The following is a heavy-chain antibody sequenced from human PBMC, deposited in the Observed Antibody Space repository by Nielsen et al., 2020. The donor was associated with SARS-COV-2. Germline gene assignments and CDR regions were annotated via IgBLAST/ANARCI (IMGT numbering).Heavy chain of an antibody. CDR3: AKEVIVPAAIGRSYYFDY. CDR1: GFTFSSYA. Sequence: GESLKISCAASGFTFSSYAMSWVRQAPGKGLEWVSAISGSGGSTYYADSVKGRFTISRDNSKNTLYLQMNSLRAEDTAVYYCAKEVIVPAAIGRSYYFDYWGQGTLVTVSS. J-gene: IGHJ4*02. D-gene: IGHD2-2*01. V-gene: IGHV3-23*01. CDR2: ISGSGGST.